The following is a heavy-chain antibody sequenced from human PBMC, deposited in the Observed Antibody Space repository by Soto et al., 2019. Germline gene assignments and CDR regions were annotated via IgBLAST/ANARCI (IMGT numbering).Heavy chain of an antibody. CDR1: GGSISSSSYY. D-gene: IGHD5-12*01. V-gene: IGHV4-39*01. J-gene: IGHJ4*02. CDR3: ASPQNGEYSGCDFHFDY. CDR2: IYYSGST. Sequence: QLQLQESGPGLVKPSETLSLTCTVSGGSISSSSYYWGWIRQPPGKGLEWIGSIYYSGSTYYNPSLKSRVTISVDTSKNQFSLKLSSVTAADTAVYYCASPQNGEYSGCDFHFDYWGQGTLVTVSS.